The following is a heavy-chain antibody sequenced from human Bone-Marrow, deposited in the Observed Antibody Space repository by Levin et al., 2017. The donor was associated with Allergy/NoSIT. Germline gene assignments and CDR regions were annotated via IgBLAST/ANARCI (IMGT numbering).Heavy chain of an antibody. Sequence: GGSLRLSCAASGFTFSSYAMHWVRQAPGKGLEWVAVISYDGSNKYYADSVKGRFTISRDNSKNTLYLQMNSLRAEDTAVYYCARRPVLRFLEWPVAGMDVWVQGTTVTVSS. J-gene: IGHJ6*02. CDR2: ISYDGSNK. D-gene: IGHD3-3*01. CDR3: ARRPVLRFLEWPVAGMDV. V-gene: IGHV3-30-3*01. CDR1: GFTFSSYA.